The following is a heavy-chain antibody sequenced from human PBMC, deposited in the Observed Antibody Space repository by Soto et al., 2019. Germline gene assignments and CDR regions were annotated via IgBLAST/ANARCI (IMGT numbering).Heavy chain of an antibody. D-gene: IGHD6-19*01. CDR1: GYSFTSYW. CDR2: IDPSDSYT. Sequence: PVESLKISCNGSGYSFTSYWISWVGQMPWKGLEWMGRIDPSDSYTNYSPSFQGHVTISADKSISTAYLQWSSLKASDTAMYYCARLTQSSGWYSGFDYWGQGTLVTVSS. J-gene: IGHJ4*02. CDR3: ARLTQSSGWYSGFDY. V-gene: IGHV5-10-1*01.